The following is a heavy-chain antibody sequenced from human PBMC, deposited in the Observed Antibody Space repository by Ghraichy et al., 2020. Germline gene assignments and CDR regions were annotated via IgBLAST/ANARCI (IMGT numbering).Heavy chain of an antibody. V-gene: IGHV1-2*02. D-gene: IGHD7-27*01. Sequence: ASVKVSCKASGYTFTGYYMHWVRQAPGQGLEWMGWINPNSGGTNYAQKFQGRVTMTRDTSISTAYMELSRLRSDDTAVYYCVRDAQTGDEWFDPWGQGTLVTVSS. CDR3: VRDAQTGDEWFDP. CDR2: INPNSGGT. CDR1: GYTFTGYY. J-gene: IGHJ5*02.